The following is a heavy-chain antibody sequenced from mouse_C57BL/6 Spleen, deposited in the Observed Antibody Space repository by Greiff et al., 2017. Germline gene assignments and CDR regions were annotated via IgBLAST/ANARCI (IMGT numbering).Heavy chain of an antibody. Sequence: VQLQQSGPELVKPGASVKIPCKASGYTFTDYNMDWVKQSHGKSLEWIGDINPNNGGTIYNQKFKGKATLTVDKSSSTAYMELRSLTSEDTAVYYCARERENYYGRGAMDYWGQGPSVTVSS. J-gene: IGHJ4*01. D-gene: IGHD1-2*01. V-gene: IGHV1-18*01. CDR3: ARERENYYGRGAMDY. CDR1: GYTFTDYN. CDR2: INPNNGGT.